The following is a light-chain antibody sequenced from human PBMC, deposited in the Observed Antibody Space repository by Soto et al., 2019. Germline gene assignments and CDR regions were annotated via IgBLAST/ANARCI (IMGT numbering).Light chain of an antibody. J-gene: IGKJ1*01. CDR2: AAS. V-gene: IGKV1-8*01. CDR3: QQYYSYPRT. CDR1: QGISSY. Sequence: AIRMTQSTYSFSASTGDRVTITCRASQGISSYLAWYQQKPGKAPKLLIYAASTLQSGVPSRFSGSGSGTDFTLTISCLQSEDFATYYCQQYYSYPRTFGQGTKVDIK.